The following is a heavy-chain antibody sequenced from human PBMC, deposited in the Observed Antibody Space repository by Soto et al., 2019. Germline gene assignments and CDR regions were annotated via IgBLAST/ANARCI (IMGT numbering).Heavy chain of an antibody. CDR3: GSTYYNPSLKSRVTISVDTSKNRFSLKLSSVTAADTAVYYCARGSSYYDSSGYYYGGPDGNWFDP. CDR2: ISAYNGNT. CDR1: GYTFTSYG. D-gene: IGHD2-21*02. V-gene: IGHV1-18*01. J-gene: IGHJ5*02. Sequence: ASVKVSCKASGYTFTSYGISWVRQAPGQGLEWMGWISAYNGNTNYAQKLQGRVTMTTDTSTSTAYLELRSLRSDETAIYYSGSTYYNPSLKSRVTISVDTSKNRFSLKLSSVTAADTAVYYCARGSSYYDSSGYYYGGPDGNWFDPWGQGTLVTVSS.